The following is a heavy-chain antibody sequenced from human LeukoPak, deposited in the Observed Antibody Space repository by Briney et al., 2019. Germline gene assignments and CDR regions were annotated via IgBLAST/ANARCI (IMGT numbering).Heavy chain of an antibody. V-gene: IGHV4-34*01. D-gene: IGHD3-9*01. CDR1: GGSFSGYY. CDR2: INHRGST. CDR3: ARVFGKRIRILRGGYYFDY. Sequence: PSETLSLTCAVYGGSFSGYYWSWLRQPPGKGLEWLGEINHRGSTNYNPSLKSRVTISVDTSKNQFSLKLSSVTAADTAVYYCARVFGKRIRILRGGYYFDYWGQGTLVTVSS. J-gene: IGHJ4*02.